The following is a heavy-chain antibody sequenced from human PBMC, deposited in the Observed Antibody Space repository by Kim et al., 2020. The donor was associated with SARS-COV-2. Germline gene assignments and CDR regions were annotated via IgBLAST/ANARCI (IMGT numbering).Heavy chain of an antibody. V-gene: IGHV3-7*03. CDR1: GFTFSSYW. CDR3: ARVIREYYDFWSGYYSFDY. CDR2: IKQDGSEK. Sequence: GGSLRLSCAASGFTFSSYWMSWVRQAPGKGLEWVANIKQDGSEKYYVDSVKGRFTISRDNAKNSLYLQMNSLRAEDTAVYYCARVIREYYDFWSGYYSFDYWGQGTLVTVSS. J-gene: IGHJ4*02. D-gene: IGHD3-3*01.